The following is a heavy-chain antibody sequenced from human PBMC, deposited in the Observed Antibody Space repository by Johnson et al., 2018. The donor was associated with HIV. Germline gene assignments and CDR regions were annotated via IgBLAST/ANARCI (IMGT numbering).Heavy chain of an antibody. V-gene: IGHV3-11*04. Sequence: QVQLVESGGGLVKPGGSLRLSCAASGFTFSDYYMRWIRQAPGKGLEWVSYISSSGSTIYYADSVQGRFTIARDNAKNSLYLQMNSLRAEDTAVYYCASGYSYGTDAFDIWGQGTMVTVSS. J-gene: IGHJ3*02. CDR1: GFTFSDYY. D-gene: IGHD5-18*01. CDR3: ASGYSYGTDAFDI. CDR2: ISSSGSTI.